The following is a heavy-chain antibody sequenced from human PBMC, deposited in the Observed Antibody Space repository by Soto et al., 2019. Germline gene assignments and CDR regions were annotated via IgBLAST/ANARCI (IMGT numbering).Heavy chain of an antibody. Sequence: EVQLVESGGGLVQPGGSLRLSCAASGFTFSGYSMNWVCQAPGKGLEWVSYISSSSSTIYYADSVKGRFTISRDNAKNSMYLQMNSLRDEDTAVYYCATCRGWDDAFDIWGQGTMVTVSS. CDR2: ISSSSSTI. J-gene: IGHJ3*02. D-gene: IGHD1-26*01. CDR3: ATCRGWDDAFDI. CDR1: GFTFSGYS. V-gene: IGHV3-48*02.